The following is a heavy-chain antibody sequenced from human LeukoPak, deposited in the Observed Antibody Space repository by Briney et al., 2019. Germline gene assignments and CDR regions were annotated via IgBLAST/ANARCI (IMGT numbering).Heavy chain of an antibody. CDR3: AIGDRGVMKGAFDI. J-gene: IGHJ3*02. Sequence: GASVKVSCKASGGTFSSYAISWVRQAPGQGLEWMGRIIPIFGIANYAQKFQGRVTITADKSTSTAYMELSRLRSEDTAVYYWAIGDRGVMKGAFDIWGQGTMVTVSS. CDR1: GGTFSSYA. CDR2: IIPIFGIA. V-gene: IGHV1-69*04. D-gene: IGHD2-21*02.